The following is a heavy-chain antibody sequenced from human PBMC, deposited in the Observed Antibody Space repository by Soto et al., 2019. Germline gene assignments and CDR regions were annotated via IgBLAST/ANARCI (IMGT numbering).Heavy chain of an antibody. V-gene: IGHV4-34*01. CDR1: GGSFSGYY. CDR2: NNRSGST. CDR3: ARSKRITIFGVTRNWFDP. Sequence: QVQLQQWGAGLLKPSETLSLTCAVYGGSFSGYYWSWIRQAPGKGLEWIGENNRSGSTNYNPSLKIRVTISVDTSKNQFSLKLSSVTAADTAVYYCARSKRITIFGVTRNWFDPWGQGTLVTVSS. J-gene: IGHJ5*02. D-gene: IGHD3-3*01.